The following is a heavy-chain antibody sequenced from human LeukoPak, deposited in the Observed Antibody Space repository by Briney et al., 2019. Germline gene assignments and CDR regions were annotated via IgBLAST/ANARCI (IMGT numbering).Heavy chain of an antibody. D-gene: IGHD2-2*01. Sequence: GGSLRLSCAASGFTFSSYWMSWVRQAPGKGLKWVANIKEDGSEKYYVDSVKGRFTISRDNAKNSLFLEMNSLRAADTALYYCAREEPVAILSHWGQGTLVTVSS. CDR1: GFTFSSYW. J-gene: IGHJ4*02. CDR2: IKEDGSEK. CDR3: AREEPVAILSH. V-gene: IGHV3-7*01.